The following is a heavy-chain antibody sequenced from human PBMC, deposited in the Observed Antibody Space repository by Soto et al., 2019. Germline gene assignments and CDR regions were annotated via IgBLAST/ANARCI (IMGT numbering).Heavy chain of an antibody. D-gene: IGHD2-21*02. Sequence: PGGSLRLSCEASGFTFSSAWMSWVRRTPGKGLEWLGRIKSDVDGGTTESSAPVKGGFTISRDDSISVVYLEMESLKAEYSGIYNCTTESGDGRKYYGFDFWGQGTAVTVSS. CDR1: GFTFSSAW. CDR3: TTESGDGRKYYGFDF. CDR2: IKSDVDGGTT. V-gene: IGHV3-15*01. J-gene: IGHJ6*02.